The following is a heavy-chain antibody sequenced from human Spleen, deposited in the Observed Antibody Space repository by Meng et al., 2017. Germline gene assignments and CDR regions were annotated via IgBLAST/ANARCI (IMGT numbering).Heavy chain of an antibody. CDR2: IIPIFGRT. V-gene: IGHV1-69*06. CDR3: ARANPPDY. CDR1: GGTFSSYA. J-gene: IGHJ4*02. Sequence: QVKWVHSWVGVTKPGSSLKVSVKPSGGTFSSYAFSGVRQAPGQGLEWMGGIIPIFGRTNYAQKLQGRVTISADKSTSTVYMELRSLRSEDTAVYYCARANPPDYWGQGTLVTVSS.